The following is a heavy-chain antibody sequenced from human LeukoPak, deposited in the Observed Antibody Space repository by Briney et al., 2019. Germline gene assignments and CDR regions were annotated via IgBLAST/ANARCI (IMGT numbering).Heavy chain of an antibody. D-gene: IGHD3-10*01. V-gene: IGHV3-11*01. CDR3: AGGYGSGSFSA. CDR2: IIYSGT. Sequence: GGSLRLSCAASGFTLNDYYMSWIRQAPGKGLELIAYIIYSGTSYADSVKGRFTISRDNAESSLYLQMSSLRVEDTALYYCAGGYGSGSFSAWGQGTLVTVSS. CDR1: GFTLNDYY. J-gene: IGHJ5*02.